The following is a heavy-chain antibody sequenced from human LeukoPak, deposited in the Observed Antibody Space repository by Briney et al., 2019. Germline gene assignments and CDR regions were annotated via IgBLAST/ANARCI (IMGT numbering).Heavy chain of an antibody. J-gene: IGHJ3*02. CDR1: GGSISSYY. CDR2: IYYSGST. V-gene: IGHV4-59*01. Sequence: SETLSLTCTVSGGSISSYYWSWIRQPPGKGLEWIGYIYYSGSTNYNPSLKSLVTISVDTSKNQFSLKLSSVTAADTAVYYCARDMTPNDAFDIWGQGTMVTVSS. CDR3: ARDMTPNDAFDI.